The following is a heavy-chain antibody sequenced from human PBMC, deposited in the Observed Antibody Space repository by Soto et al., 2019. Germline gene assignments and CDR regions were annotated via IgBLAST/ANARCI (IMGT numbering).Heavy chain of an antibody. J-gene: IGHJ6*02. D-gene: IGHD2-21*02. CDR2: IYHSGST. CDR1: GGSISSGGYS. Sequence: PSETLSLTCAVSGGSISSGGYSWSWIRQPPGKGLEWIGYIYHSGSTYYNPSLKSRVTISVDRSKNQFSLYLQMNSLRAEDTAVYYCARGSPYCGGDCYRGQLSYYYGMDVWGQGTTVTVSS. V-gene: IGHV4-30-2*01. CDR3: ARGSPYCGGDCYRGQLSYYYGMDV.